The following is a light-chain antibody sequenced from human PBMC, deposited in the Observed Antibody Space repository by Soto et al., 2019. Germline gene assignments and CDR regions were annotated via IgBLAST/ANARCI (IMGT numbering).Light chain of an antibody. CDR3: SSYTSSSTRGV. J-gene: IGLJ2*01. CDR2: EVS. Sequence: QSVLTQPASVSGSPGQSITISCTGTSSDVGGYNYVSWHQQHPGKAPKLMIYEVSNRPSGVSNRFSGSKSGNTASLTISGLQAEDEADYYCSSYTSSSTRGVFGGGTQLT. CDR1: SSDVGGYNY. V-gene: IGLV2-14*01.